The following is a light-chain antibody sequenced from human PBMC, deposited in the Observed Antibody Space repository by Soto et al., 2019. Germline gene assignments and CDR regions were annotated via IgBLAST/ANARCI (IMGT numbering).Light chain of an antibody. J-gene: IGLJ2*01. Sequence: QSALTQPASVSGSPGQSITISCTGTSSDIGGYNYVSWYQQYPGKAPQLMIFGVSDRPSGVSNRFSGSKSGTTASLTISGLQAEDEADYYCSSYKTSSTVVVFGGGTQLTVL. CDR1: SSDIGGYNY. V-gene: IGLV2-14*01. CDR3: SSYKTSSTVVV. CDR2: GVS.